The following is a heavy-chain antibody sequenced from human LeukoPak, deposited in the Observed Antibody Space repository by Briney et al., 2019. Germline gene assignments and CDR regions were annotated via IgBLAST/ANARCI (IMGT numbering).Heavy chain of an antibody. Sequence: PGGSLRLSCAASGFTFSSYGMHWVRQAPGKGLEWVAVIWYDGSNKYYADSVKGRFTISRDNSKNTLYLQMNSLRAEDTAVYYCAKDLTGTVIDYWGQGTLVTVSS. J-gene: IGHJ4*02. CDR1: GFTFSSYG. CDR2: IWYDGSNK. V-gene: IGHV3-30*02. D-gene: IGHD1-20*01. CDR3: AKDLTGTVIDY.